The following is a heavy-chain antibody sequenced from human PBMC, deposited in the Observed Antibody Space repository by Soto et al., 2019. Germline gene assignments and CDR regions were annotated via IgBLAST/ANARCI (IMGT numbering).Heavy chain of an antibody. CDR1: GFTFGTYT. D-gene: IGHD2-21*02. J-gene: IGHJ6*02. CDR3: ARVMCGDCSSYYYYSMDV. CDR2: IGTTSSYI. V-gene: IGHV3-21*01. Sequence: EVQLVESGGGLVKPGGSLRLSCAASGFTFGTYTMNWVRQVPGKGLEWVSSIGTTSSYIYYADSVRGRFTISRDNAGGSLYLQMSSVRAEDTAVYYCARVMCGDCSSYYYYSMDVWGQGTTVTVSS.